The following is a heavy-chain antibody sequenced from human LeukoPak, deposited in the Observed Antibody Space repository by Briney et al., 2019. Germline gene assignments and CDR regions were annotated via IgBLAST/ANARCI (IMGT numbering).Heavy chain of an antibody. V-gene: IGHV4-34*01. CDR2: INHSGST. Sequence: SGTLSLTCAVYGGSFSGYYWSWIRQPPGKGLEWIGEINHSGSTNYNPSLKSRVTISVDTSKNQFSLKLSSVTAADTAVYYCAGGYEYYFDYWGQGTLVTVSS. J-gene: IGHJ4*02. CDR1: GGSFSGYY. CDR3: AGGYEYYFDY. D-gene: IGHD5-12*01.